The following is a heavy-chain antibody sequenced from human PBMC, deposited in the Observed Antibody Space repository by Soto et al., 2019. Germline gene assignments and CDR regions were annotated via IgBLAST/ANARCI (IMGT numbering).Heavy chain of an antibody. D-gene: IGHD3-10*01. Sequence: GGSLRLSCAASGFTFSSYVMSWVRQPPGKGLEWVSAISGSGGSTFYADSVKGRFIISRDNSKNTLYLQMSSLRAEDTAVYYCAKFFGSGTLRYFDLWGRGTLVTVSS. J-gene: IGHJ2*01. CDR3: AKFFGSGTLRYFDL. V-gene: IGHV3-23*01. CDR1: GFTFSSYV. CDR2: ISGSGGST.